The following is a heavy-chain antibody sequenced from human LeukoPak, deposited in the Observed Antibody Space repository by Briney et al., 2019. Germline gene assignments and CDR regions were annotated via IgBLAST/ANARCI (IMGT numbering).Heavy chain of an antibody. Sequence: PSETLSLTCTVSGGSISSYYWSWIRQPPGKGLEWIGYIYYSGSTNYNPSLKSRVTISVDTSKNQFSLKLSSVTAADTAIYYCARGGASGHYPEIDYWGQGTLVTVSS. CDR1: GGSISSYY. D-gene: IGHD3-22*01. CDR2: IYYSGST. J-gene: IGHJ4*02. CDR3: ARGGASGHYPEIDY. V-gene: IGHV4-59*01.